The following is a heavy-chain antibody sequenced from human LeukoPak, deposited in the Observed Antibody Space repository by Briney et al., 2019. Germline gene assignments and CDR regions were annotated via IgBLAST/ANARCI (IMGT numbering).Heavy chain of an antibody. D-gene: IGHD3-10*01. CDR3: ARDSRDGSGSYYKYVGYFQH. Sequence: GGSLRLSCAASGFSFDDYGLTWVAQPPGKGLEWVSGINWNGDSTDYADSVKGRFTISRDNAKNSLYLQMNSLRAEDTALYYCARDSRDGSGSYYKYVGYFQHWGQGTLVTVSS. CDR1: GFSFDDYG. CDR2: INWNGDST. J-gene: IGHJ1*01. V-gene: IGHV3-20*04.